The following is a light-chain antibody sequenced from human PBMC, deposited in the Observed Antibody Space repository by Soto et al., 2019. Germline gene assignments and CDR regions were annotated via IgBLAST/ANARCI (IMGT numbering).Light chain of an antibody. CDR2: GAS. V-gene: IGKV3-15*01. CDR3: QQYSGWLPTYT. J-gene: IGKJ2*01. Sequence: EIVMTQSPATLSVSPGERATLSCRASQRVSTNLAWYQQKPGQAPRLLIYGASTRATGIPGRCSGSGAETELALTLSNLQSEDFAVYDWQQYSGWLPTYTFGQGTKLEI. CDR1: QRVSTN.